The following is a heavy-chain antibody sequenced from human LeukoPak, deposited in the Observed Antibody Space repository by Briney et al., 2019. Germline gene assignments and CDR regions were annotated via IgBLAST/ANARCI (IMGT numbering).Heavy chain of an antibody. CDR1: GFTFSSYA. J-gene: IGHJ5*02. CDR3: AKQGQSSGWYIANWFDP. CDR2: ISGSGGST. D-gene: IGHD6-19*01. V-gene: IGHV3-23*01. Sequence: GGSLRLSCAASGFTFSSYAMSWVRQAPGKGLEWVSAISGSGGSTYYADSVKGRLTISRDNSKNTLYLQMNSLRAEDTAVYYCAKQGQSSGWYIANWFDPWGQGTLVTVSS.